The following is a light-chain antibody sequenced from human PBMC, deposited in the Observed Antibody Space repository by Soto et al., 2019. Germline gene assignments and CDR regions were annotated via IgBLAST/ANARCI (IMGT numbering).Light chain of an antibody. J-gene: IGKJ4*01. CDR2: DAS. V-gene: IGKV3-11*01. Sequence: EVVLTQSPATPSLSPGDRATHSCRASQSVNNFLAWYQQIPGQTPRLLIYDASKRATGIPGRFSGSGSGTDFTLTISSLEPEDFAVYYCQQRSNWPPALSFGGGTKVDI. CDR1: QSVNNF. CDR3: QQRSNWPPALS.